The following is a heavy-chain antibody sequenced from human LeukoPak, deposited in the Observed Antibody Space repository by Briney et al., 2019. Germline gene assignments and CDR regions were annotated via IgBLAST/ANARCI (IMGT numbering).Heavy chain of an antibody. CDR3: ARLRSDTFGGVIAYFDY. CDR1: GGTFSSYA. V-gene: IGHV1-69*13. J-gene: IGHJ4*02. Sequence: SVKVSCKASGGTFSSYAISWVRQAPGQGLEWMGGIIPIFGTANYAQKFQGRVTITADESTSTAYMGLSSLRSENTAVYYCARLRSDTFGGVIAYFDYWGQGTLVTVSS. D-gene: IGHD3-16*02. CDR2: IIPIFGTA.